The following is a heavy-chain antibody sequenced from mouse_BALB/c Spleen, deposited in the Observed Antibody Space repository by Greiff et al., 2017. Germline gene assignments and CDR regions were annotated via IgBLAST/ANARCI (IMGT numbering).Heavy chain of an antibody. CDR1: GFTFTDYY. Sequence: EVKLMESGGGLVQPGGSLRLSCATSGFTFTDYYMSWVRQPPGKALEWLGFIRNKANGYTTEYSASVKGRFTISRDNSQSILYLQMNTLRAEDSATYYCARDNGYENYYAMDYWGQGTSVTVSS. D-gene: IGHD2-2*01. J-gene: IGHJ4*01. CDR2: IRNKANGYTT. V-gene: IGHV7-3*02. CDR3: ARDNGYENYYAMDY.